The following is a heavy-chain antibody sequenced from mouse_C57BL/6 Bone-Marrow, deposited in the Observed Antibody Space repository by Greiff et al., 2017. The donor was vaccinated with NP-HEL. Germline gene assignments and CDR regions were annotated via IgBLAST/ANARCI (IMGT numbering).Heavy chain of an antibody. J-gene: IGHJ4*01. D-gene: IGHD2-1*01. CDR2: ISNLAYSI. CDR1: GFTFSDYG. V-gene: IGHV5-15*01. CDR3: ARLDYGNYFYAMDY. Sequence: DVKLQESGGGLVQPGGSLKLSCAASGFTFSDYGMAWVRQAPRKGPEWVAFISNLAYSIYYADTVTGRFTISRENAKNTLYLEMSSLRSEDTAMYYCARLDYGNYFYAMDYWGQGTSVTVSS.